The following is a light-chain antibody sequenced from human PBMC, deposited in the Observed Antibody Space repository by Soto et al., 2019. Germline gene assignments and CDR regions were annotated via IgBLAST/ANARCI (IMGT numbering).Light chain of an antibody. Sequence: EIVLTQSPAALSLSPVERATLSCRASQSVYSNYLAWYQQKPGQAPRRLIYAASSRATGIPDRFSGSGSGTDFTLTISRLEPEDFAVYYCQQYASPPTFGEGTRLEIK. J-gene: IGKJ5*01. CDR1: QSVYSNY. CDR2: AAS. V-gene: IGKV3-20*01. CDR3: QQYASPPT.